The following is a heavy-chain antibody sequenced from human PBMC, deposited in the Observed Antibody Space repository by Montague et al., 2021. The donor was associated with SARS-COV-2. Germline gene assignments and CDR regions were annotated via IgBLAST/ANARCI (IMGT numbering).Heavy chain of an antibody. CDR3: AKDKWGGLDY. CDR2: IKEDGTEK. CDR1: GFTFSTYW. Sequence: SLRLSCAASGFTFSTYWMSWVRQVPGKGLEWVANIKEDGTEKYYVDSVKGRFTISRGNAKSSLFLHMNSLRADDTAVYYCAKDKWGGLDYWGQGTLVTVSS. J-gene: IGHJ4*02. D-gene: IGHD7-27*01. V-gene: IGHV3-7*01.